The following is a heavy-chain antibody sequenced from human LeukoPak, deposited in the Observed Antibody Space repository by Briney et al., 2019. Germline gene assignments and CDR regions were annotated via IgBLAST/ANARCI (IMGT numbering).Heavy chain of an antibody. CDR2: ISGRGSTT. CDR3: AKGSLGRLYYFDY. Sequence: GGSLRLSCVASGFTFTDYAMSWVRQAPGKGLEWVSAISGRGSTTYYADSVKGRFTISRDNSKNTLYLQMNSLRAEDTAIYYCAKGSLGRLYYFDYWGQGTLVTVSS. J-gene: IGHJ4*02. CDR1: GFTFTDYA. V-gene: IGHV3-23*01. D-gene: IGHD7-27*01.